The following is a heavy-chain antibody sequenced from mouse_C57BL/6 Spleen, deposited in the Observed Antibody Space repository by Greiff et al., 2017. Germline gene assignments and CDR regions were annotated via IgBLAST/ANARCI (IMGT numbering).Heavy chain of an antibody. CDR1: GYTFTSYW. CDR3: AREGSITTVENYFDY. D-gene: IGHD1-1*01. V-gene: IGHV1-64*01. J-gene: IGHJ2*01. Sequence: QVQLQQPGAELVKPGASVKLSCKASGYTFTSYWMHWVKQRPGQGLEWIGMIHPNSGSTNYNEKFKSKATLTVDKSSSTAYMQLSSLTSEDSAVYYCAREGSITTVENYFDYWGQGTTLTVSS. CDR2: IHPNSGST.